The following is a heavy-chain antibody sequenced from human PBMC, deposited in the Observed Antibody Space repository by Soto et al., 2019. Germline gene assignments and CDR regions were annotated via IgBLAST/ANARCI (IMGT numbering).Heavy chain of an antibody. CDR2: INPGNGNT. V-gene: IGHV1-3*01. D-gene: IGHD3-22*01. J-gene: IGHJ4*02. CDR3: ARGGYFDSSNYLAY. CDR1: GYTFTSYG. Sequence: GASVKVSCKASGYTFTSYGIHWVRQAPGRGLEWMGWINPGNGNTKCSQQFQGRVIIDRDTSASTAYMELSSLRSEDTAVYYCARGGYFDSSNYLAYWGLGTLVTVSS.